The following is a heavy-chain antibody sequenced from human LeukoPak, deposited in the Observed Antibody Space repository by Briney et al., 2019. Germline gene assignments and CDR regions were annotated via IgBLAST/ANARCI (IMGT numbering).Heavy chain of an antibody. V-gene: IGHV3-23*01. Sequence: GGSLRLSCVASQFTFSSYAMSWVRQAPGKGLEWVSTISDRGDNTHHADSVKGRFTISRDNSKNTLYLQMNSLRAEDTAVYYCARDHYYDSSEGGFDYWGQGTLVTVSS. CDR2: ISDRGDNT. D-gene: IGHD3-22*01. CDR3: ARDHYYDSSEGGFDY. J-gene: IGHJ4*02. CDR1: QFTFSSYA.